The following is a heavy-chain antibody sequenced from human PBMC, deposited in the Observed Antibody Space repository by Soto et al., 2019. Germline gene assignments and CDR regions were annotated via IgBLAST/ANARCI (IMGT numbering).Heavy chain of an antibody. CDR2: INSDGSST. CDR3: VRCVNSGWTAPYFFDH. CDR1: GFTLSSYW. D-gene: IGHD5-12*01. J-gene: IGHJ4*02. Sequence: GGSLRLSCAASGFTLSSYWMQWVRQGPGKGPIWVSRINSDGSSTSYEDSVKGRFSISRDNAKNTLYLQMNSLRAEDTAIYYCVRCVNSGWTAPYFFDHWGQGSLVPGSS. V-gene: IGHV3-74*01.